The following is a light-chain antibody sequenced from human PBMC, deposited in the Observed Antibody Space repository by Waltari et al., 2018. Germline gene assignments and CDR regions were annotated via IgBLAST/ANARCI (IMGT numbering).Light chain of an antibody. CDR1: QDISNH. CDR2: DAS. CDR3: QQYDHPPYT. Sequence: DIQMTQSSSSQSASVGDRVTLTCQASQDISNHLNWYQHKEGKAPNLLIYDASTLEAGVPSRFSGSGSGTAFTLTISSLQPEDIATYYCQQYDHPPYTFGQGTKLDI. J-gene: IGKJ2*01. V-gene: IGKV1-33*01.